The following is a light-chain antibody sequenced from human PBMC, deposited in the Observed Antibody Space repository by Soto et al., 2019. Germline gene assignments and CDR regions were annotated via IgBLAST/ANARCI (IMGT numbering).Light chain of an antibody. CDR3: PPRSHWPPMYT. CDR1: QSVSSY. J-gene: IGKJ2*01. Sequence: DIVLTQSPATLSLSPGERATLSCRASQSVSSYLAWYQQKPGQAPRLLIYDASNRATGIPARFSGSGSGTDFSFTTSSLEPENFAVYYCPPRSHWPPMYTFGQETHQQIK. CDR2: DAS. V-gene: IGKV3-11*01.